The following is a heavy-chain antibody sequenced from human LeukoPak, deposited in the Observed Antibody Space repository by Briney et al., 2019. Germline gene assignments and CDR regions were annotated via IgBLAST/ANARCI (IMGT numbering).Heavy chain of an antibody. V-gene: IGHV1-69*13. J-gene: IGHJ5*02. Sequence: ASVKVSCKASGGTFSSYAISWVRQAPGQGLEWMGGIIPIFGTANYAQKFQGRVTITADESTSTDYMELSSLRSEDTAVYYCARSAWEPLGLFDPWGQGTLVPVSS. D-gene: IGHD1-26*01. CDR3: ARSAWEPLGLFDP. CDR2: IIPIFGTA. CDR1: GGTFSSYA.